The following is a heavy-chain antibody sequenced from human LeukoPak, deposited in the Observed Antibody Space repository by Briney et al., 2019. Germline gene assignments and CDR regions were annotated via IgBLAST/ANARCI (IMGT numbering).Heavy chain of an antibody. V-gene: IGHV4-39*07. CDR1: GGSITGSNYY. J-gene: IGHJ5*02. D-gene: IGHD2-2*01. CDR2: VLYSGGT. Sequence: ETLSLTCTVSGGSITGSNYYWAWIRQTPGKGLEWIGDVLYSGGTYYNPSLKSRVTISVDTSKNQFSLSLSSVTAADTAVYYCARDGRGYCDSSGCSTYNWFDPWGQGTLVTVSS. CDR3: ARDGRGYCDSSGCSTYNWFDP.